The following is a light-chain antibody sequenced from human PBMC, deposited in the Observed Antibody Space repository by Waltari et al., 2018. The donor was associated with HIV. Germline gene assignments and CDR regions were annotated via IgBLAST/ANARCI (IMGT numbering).Light chain of an antibody. CDR1: NHGSKR. CDR2: HDT. CDR3: QVWDTNTDQYVI. J-gene: IGLJ2*01. Sequence: SYVLTQPPSVSVSPGKTARITCGGENHGSKRVNWYQKQPGQAPVMVIYHDTDRPSGIPDRCSGSNSEDTATLTIRRVEAGDEADDFCQVWDTNTDQYVIFGGGTNLAV. V-gene: IGLV3-21*01.